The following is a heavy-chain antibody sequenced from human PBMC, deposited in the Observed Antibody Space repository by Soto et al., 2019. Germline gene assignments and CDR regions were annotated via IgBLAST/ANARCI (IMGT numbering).Heavy chain of an antibody. CDR3: ASLNAPRGSGFLFDY. CDR1: GGTFSSYT. CDR2: IIPILGIA. J-gene: IGHJ4*02. V-gene: IGHV1-69*02. D-gene: IGHD2-2*01. Sequence: SGKVSRKASGGTFSSYTISWVRQAPGQGLEWMGRIIPILGIAHYAQKFQGRGTITADKSTSTVYMALSSLRSEDTAVYYCASLNAPRGSGFLFDYWGEGTLVTVSS.